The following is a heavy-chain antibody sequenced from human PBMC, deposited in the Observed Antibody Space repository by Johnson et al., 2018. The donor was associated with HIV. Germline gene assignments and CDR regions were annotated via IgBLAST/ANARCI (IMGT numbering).Heavy chain of an antibody. Sequence: VQLVESGGGVVQPGRSLRLSCSASGFTFSSYAMHWVRQAPGKGLEWVANIKQDGSEKYYVDSVRGRFTISRDNPENLVLLQMNSLRAEDTALYYCATWIQLWPDAFDIWGQG. V-gene: IGHV3-7*03. CDR3: ATWIQLWPDAFDI. CDR1: GFTFSSYA. D-gene: IGHD5-18*01. CDR2: IKQDGSEK. J-gene: IGHJ3*02.